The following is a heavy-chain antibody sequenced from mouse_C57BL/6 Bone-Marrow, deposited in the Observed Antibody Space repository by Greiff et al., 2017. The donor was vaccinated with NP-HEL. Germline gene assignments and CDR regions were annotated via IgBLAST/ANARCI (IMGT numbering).Heavy chain of an antibody. J-gene: IGHJ2*01. CDR2: ISRGGSYT. V-gene: IGHV5-6*01. Sequence: EVQRVESGGDLVKPGGSLKLSCAASGFTFSSYGMSWVSQTPDKRLEWVATISRGGSYTYYPDSLKGRFTISRDNAKNTPYLQMSRRKSEDTAMYYCARQGITTVVPDYWGQGTTLTVSS. D-gene: IGHD1-1*01. CDR1: GFTFSSYG. CDR3: ARQGITTVVPDY.